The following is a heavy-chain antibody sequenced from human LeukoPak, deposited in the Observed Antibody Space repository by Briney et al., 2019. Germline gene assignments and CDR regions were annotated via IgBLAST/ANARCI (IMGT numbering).Heavy chain of an antibody. CDR2: INQDGGEK. J-gene: IGHJ4*02. CDR3: ARAVAGTLIYFDN. D-gene: IGHD6-19*01. CDR1: GFTIGTYW. Sequence: GGSLRLSCAASGFTIGTYWMTWVRQAPGKGLELVANINQDGGEKWYVDSVKGRFTISRDNAKNSLYLQMNSLRAEDTAVYYCARAVAGTLIYFDNWGQGTLVTVSS. V-gene: IGHV3-7*04.